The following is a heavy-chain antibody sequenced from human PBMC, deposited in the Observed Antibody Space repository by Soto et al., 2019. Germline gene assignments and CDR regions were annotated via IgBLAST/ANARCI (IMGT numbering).Heavy chain of an antibody. D-gene: IGHD4-17*01. V-gene: IGHV4-30-2*01. Sequence: QLQLHNSGSTLVKPSQTLSLTCGVSGASVNSGSHSWSWIRQTPGKGLEWIGFIFHSGDAFYNPSLQRRVTISGDRSNNLFSLRLTSVTAADTAIYSCATSPRGDYRSDAFDVWGQGTMVTVSS. J-gene: IGHJ3*01. CDR1: GASVNSGSHS. CDR3: ATSPRGDYRSDAFDV. CDR2: IFHSGDA.